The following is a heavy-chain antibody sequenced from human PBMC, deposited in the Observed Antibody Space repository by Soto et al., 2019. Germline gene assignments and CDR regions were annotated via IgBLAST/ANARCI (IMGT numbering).Heavy chain of an antibody. CDR3: ARSRSIAAHYYYGMDV. J-gene: IGHJ6*02. Sequence: GGALRLSCAASGFTFSSYSMNWVRQAPGKGLEWVSSISSSSYIYYADSVKGRFTISRDNAKNSLYLQMNSLRAEDTAVYYCARSRSIAAHYYYGMDVWGQGTTVTVSS. CDR2: ISSSSYI. V-gene: IGHV3-21*01. D-gene: IGHD6-6*01. CDR1: GFTFSSYS.